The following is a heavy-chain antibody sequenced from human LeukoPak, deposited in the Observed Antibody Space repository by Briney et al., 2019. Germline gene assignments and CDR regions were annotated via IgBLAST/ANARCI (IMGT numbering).Heavy chain of an antibody. Sequence: SETPSLTCTVSGGSISSYYWSWIRQPAGKGLEWIGRIYTSGSTNYNPSLKSRVIISVDTSRSQLSLKLSSVTAADTAVYYCARIEGDNSLDYWGQGTLVTVSS. D-gene: IGHD3-16*01. CDR3: ARIEGDNSLDY. J-gene: IGHJ4*02. CDR1: GGSISSYY. V-gene: IGHV4-4*07. CDR2: IYTSGST.